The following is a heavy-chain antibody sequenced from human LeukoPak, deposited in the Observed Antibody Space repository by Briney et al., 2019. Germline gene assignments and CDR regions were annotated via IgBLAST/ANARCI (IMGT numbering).Heavy chain of an antibody. Sequence: GASVKVSCKASGGTFSSYAISWVRQAPGQGLEWMGGIIPIFGTANYAQKFQGRVTTTADESTSTAYMELSSLRSEDTAVYYCASDADYGDYVAPFDYWGQGTLVTVSS. V-gene: IGHV1-69*13. CDR1: GGTFSSYA. J-gene: IGHJ4*02. D-gene: IGHD4-17*01. CDR3: ASDADYGDYVAPFDY. CDR2: IIPIFGTA.